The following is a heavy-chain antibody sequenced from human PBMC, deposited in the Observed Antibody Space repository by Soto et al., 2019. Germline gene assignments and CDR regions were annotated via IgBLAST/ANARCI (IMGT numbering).Heavy chain of an antibody. Sequence: SETLSLTCTVSGGSISSGGYYWSWIRQHPWKGLEWIGYIYYSGSTYYNPSLKSRVTISVDTSKNQFSLKLSSVTAADTAVYYCARDRSHVGSDYYYGMDVWGQGTTVTVSS. CDR3: ARDRSHVGSDYYYGMDV. D-gene: IGHD3-10*01. CDR1: GGSISSGGYY. J-gene: IGHJ6*02. V-gene: IGHV4-31*03. CDR2: IYYSGST.